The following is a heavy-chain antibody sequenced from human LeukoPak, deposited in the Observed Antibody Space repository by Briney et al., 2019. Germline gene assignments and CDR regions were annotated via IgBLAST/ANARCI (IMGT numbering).Heavy chain of an antibody. CDR1: GFTFSSYS. CDR2: ISSSSSYI. J-gene: IGHJ5*02. D-gene: IGHD6-19*01. Sequence: GGSLRLSCAASGFTFSSYSMNWVRQAPGKGLEWVSSISSSSSYIYYADSVKGRFTISRDNAKNSLYLQMNSLRAEDTAAYYCARDLGGLYSSQYNWFDPWGQGTLVTVSS. CDR3: ARDLGGLYSSQYNWFDP. V-gene: IGHV3-21*01.